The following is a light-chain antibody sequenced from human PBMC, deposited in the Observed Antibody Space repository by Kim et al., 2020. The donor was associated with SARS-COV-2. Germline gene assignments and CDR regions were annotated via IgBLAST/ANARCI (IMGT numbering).Light chain of an antibody. CDR1: SLRSYY. J-gene: IGLJ2*01. V-gene: IGLV3-19*01. Sequence: SSELTQDPAVSVALGQTVRITCQGDSLRSYYASWYLQKPGQAPVLVTYGKNKRPTGIPDRFPGFRLGTTASLTITGAQAEDEADYYCNSRDSSGNHMVFG. CDR3: NSRDSSGNHMV. CDR2: GKN.